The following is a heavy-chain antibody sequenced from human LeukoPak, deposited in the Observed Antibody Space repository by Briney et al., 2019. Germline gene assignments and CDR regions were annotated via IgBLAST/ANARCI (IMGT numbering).Heavy chain of an antibody. J-gene: IGHJ4*02. D-gene: IGHD2-21*02. CDR2: ISAYNGYT. CDR3: ARDGLAYRGGDCYFDS. V-gene: IGHV1-18*01. CDR1: GYTFTSYG. Sequence: ASVKVSCKASGYTFTSYGITWVRQAPGQGLEWMGWISAYNGYTNYAQKLQGRVTMTTDTSTNTAYMKLRSLRTDDSAVYYCARDGLAYRGGDCYFDSWGQGTLVTVSS.